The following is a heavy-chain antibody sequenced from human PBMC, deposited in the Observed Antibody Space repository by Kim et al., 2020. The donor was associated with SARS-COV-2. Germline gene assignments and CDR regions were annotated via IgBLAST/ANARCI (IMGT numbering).Heavy chain of an antibody. Sequence: STYCNPSLKSRVTISVDTSKNQFSLKLSSLTAADTAVYYCARSTVAGTAYWGQGTLVTVSS. D-gene: IGHD6-19*01. J-gene: IGHJ4*02. V-gene: IGHV4-39*01. CDR3: ARSTVAGTAY. CDR2: ST.